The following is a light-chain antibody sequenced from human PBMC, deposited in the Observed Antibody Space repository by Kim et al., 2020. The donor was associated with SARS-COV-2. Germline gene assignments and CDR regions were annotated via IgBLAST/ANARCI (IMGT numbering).Light chain of an antibody. CDR1: NIGSKS. CDR3: QVWDSSSDHPV. CDR2: YDS. V-gene: IGLV3-21*04. J-gene: IGLJ3*02. Sequence: SYELTQPPSVSVAPGKMARITCGGNNIGSKSVHWYQQKPGQAPVLVIYYDSDRPSGIPERFSGSNSGNTATLTISRVEAGDEADYYCQVWDSSSDHPVFGGGTQLTVL.